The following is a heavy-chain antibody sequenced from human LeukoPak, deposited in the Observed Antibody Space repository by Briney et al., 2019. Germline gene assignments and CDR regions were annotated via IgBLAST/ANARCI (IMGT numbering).Heavy chain of an antibody. CDR3: ARRGGSPLGAFDI. CDR2: INHSGST. CDR1: GGSFSGYY. V-gene: IGHV4-34*01. Sequence: SETLSLTCAVYGGSFSGYYWSWIRRPPGKGQEWIGEINHSGSTNYNPSLKSRVTISVDTSKNQFSLKLSSVTAADTAVYYCARRGGSPLGAFDIWGQGTVVTVSS. J-gene: IGHJ3*02. D-gene: IGHD1-26*01.